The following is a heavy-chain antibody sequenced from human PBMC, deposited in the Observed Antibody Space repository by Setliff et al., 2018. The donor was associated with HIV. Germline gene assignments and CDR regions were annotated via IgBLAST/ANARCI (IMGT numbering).Heavy chain of an antibody. V-gene: IGHV3-23*01. CDR2: TSGSRGST. D-gene: IGHD1-7*01. Sequence: PGGSLRLSCAASGFTFSSYAMSWVRQAPGKGLEWVSATSGSRGSTFYADSVKGRFTISRDNSKNTLYLQMSSLRVEDTAVYYCAKAHPGAYNWNYYNPPRWFDPWGQGTLVTVSS. CDR1: GFTFSSYA. CDR3: AKAHPGAYNWNYYNPPRWFDP. J-gene: IGHJ5*02.